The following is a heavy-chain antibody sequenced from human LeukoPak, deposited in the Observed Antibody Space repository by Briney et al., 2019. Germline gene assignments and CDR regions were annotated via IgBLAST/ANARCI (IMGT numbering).Heavy chain of an antibody. CDR3: ARVVRIAAAGRLREHYYYYYGMDV. V-gene: IGHV6-1*01. D-gene: IGHD6-13*01. Sequence: SQTLSLTCAISGDSVSSNSAAWHWIRQSPSRGLEWLGRTYYRSKWYNHYAVSVKSRITINPDTSKNQFSLQLNSVTPEDTAVYYCARVVRIAAAGRLREHYYYYYGMDVWGQGTTVTVSS. J-gene: IGHJ6*02. CDR2: TYYRSKWYN. CDR1: GDSVSSNSAA.